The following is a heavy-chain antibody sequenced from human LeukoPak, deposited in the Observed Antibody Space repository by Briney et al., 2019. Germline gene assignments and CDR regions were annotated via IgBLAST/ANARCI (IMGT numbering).Heavy chain of an antibody. Sequence: SETLSLTCTVSGGSISSYYWSWIRQPPGKGLEWIAYIYYSGNTDYSPSVRSRVTMSIDTSRNQFSLKLSSVTAADTAVYYCARAGFPENSHHYFDFWGQGNLVTVSS. CDR3: ARAGFPENSHHYFDF. CDR1: GGSISSYY. J-gene: IGHJ4*01. V-gene: IGHV4-59*08. CDR2: IYYSGNT. D-gene: IGHD1-14*01.